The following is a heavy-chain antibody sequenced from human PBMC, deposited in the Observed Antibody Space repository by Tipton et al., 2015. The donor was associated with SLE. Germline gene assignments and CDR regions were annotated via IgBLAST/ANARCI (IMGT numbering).Heavy chain of an antibody. D-gene: IGHD3-10*01. V-gene: IGHV3-23*03. Sequence: GSLRLSCAASGFTFSSYAMSWVRQAPGKGLEWVSVIYSGGSSTYYADSVKGRFTISRDNSKNTLYLQMNSLRAEDTAVYYCATRAGWFGGVHGGFDYWGQGTLVTVSS. J-gene: IGHJ4*02. CDR1: GFTFSSYA. CDR3: ATRAGWFGGVHGGFDY. CDR2: IYSGGSST.